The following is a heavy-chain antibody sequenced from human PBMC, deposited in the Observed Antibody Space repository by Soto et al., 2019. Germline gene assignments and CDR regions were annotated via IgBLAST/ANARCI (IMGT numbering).Heavy chain of an antibody. Sequence: SETLSLTCTVSGGSISSYYWSWIRQPPGKGLEWIGYIYNSGSTNYNTSLKSRVTISVDTSKNQFSLKLSSVTAADTAVYYCARGSTGYSSSWYRYWGQGTLVTVSS. CDR3: ARGSTGYSSSWYRY. J-gene: IGHJ4*02. CDR1: GGSISSYY. CDR2: IYNSGST. V-gene: IGHV4-59*08. D-gene: IGHD6-13*01.